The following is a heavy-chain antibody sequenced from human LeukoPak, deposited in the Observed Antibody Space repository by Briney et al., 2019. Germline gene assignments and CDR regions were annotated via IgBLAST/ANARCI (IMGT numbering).Heavy chain of an antibody. CDR2: INHSGST. D-gene: IGHD3-10*01. CDR1: GGSFSGYY. CDR3: ARGDNGWFSYYYGMDV. V-gene: IGHV4-34*01. J-gene: IGHJ6*02. Sequence: SETLSLTCAVYGGSFSGYYWSWLRQPPGKGLEWIGEINHSGSTNYNPSLKSRVTISVDTSKNQFSLKLSSVTAADTAVYYCARGDNGWFSYYYGMDVWGQGTTVTVSS.